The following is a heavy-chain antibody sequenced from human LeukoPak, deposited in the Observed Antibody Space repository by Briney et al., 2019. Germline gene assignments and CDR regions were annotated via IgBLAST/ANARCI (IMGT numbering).Heavy chain of an antibody. V-gene: IGHV1-2*02. CDR1: GYTFIGYY. Sequence: ASVKVSCKASGYTFIGYYMHWVRQAPGQGLEWMGWINPNSGGTNYAQKFQGRVTMTRDTSISTAYMELSRLRSDDTAVYYCARRARYSSSWYLLDCWGQGTLVTVSS. CDR3: ARRARYSSSWYLLDC. CDR2: INPNSGGT. J-gene: IGHJ4*02. D-gene: IGHD6-13*01.